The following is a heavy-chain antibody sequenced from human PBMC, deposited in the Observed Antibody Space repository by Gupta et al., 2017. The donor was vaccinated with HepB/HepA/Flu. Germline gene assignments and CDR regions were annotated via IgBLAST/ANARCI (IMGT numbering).Heavy chain of an antibody. J-gene: IGHJ4*02. D-gene: IGHD5-12*01. CDR1: GRR. V-gene: IGHV3-15*01. Sequence: EVQLVEPGGGLVRPGGSLRLSCAASGRRMSWVRQAPGKGLEWVGRIKRKTDGGTTDYAAPVKGRFTISRDDSKNTLYLQMNSLKTEDTAVYYCTTDALRGYDYDYFDYWGQGTLVTVSS. CDR3: TTDALRGYDYDYFDY. CDR2: IKRKTDGGTT.